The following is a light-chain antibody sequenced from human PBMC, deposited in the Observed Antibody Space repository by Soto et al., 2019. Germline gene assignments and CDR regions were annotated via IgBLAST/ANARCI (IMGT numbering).Light chain of an antibody. J-gene: IGKJ2*01. Sequence: EIVLTQSPATLSLSPGERVTVSCRASQTVSKHLAWYQQRPGQAPRILIYDTSNRAAGIPARFSGSGSGTDFTLTISSLEHEHFALYYCQQRSNWPPRYTFGQGTKLEIK. CDR3: QQRSNWPPRYT. CDR2: DTS. V-gene: IGKV3-11*01. CDR1: QTVSKH.